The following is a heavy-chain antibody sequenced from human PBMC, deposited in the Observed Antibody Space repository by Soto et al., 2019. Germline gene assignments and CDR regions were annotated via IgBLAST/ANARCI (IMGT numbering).Heavy chain of an antibody. Sequence: QLQLQESGPGLVKPSETLSLTCKVSGGSISSRTYYWGWIRQSPGKGLEWIGSSHSRGDTYYNPSLRSRVTISADTSKSQFSLRLTSVTAADTAVYFCAGGPGYSFGITYAMDVWGQGTTVTVSS. CDR1: GGSISSRTYY. CDR2: SHSRGDT. CDR3: AGGPGYSFGITYAMDV. J-gene: IGHJ6*02. V-gene: IGHV4-39*01. D-gene: IGHD5-18*01.